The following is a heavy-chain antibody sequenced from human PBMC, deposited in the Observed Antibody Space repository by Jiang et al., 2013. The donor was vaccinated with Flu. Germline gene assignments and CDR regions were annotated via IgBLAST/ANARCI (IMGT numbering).Heavy chain of an antibody. CDR3: ARSALHLLYYFDY. CDR2: INHSGST. J-gene: IGHJ4*02. V-gene: IGHV4-34*01. D-gene: IGHD3-3*01. Sequence: LLKPSETLSLTCAVYGGSFSGYYWSWIRQPPGKGLEWIGEINHSGSTNYNPSLKSRVTISVDTSKNQFSLKLSSVTAADTAVYYCARSALHLLYYFDYWGQGTLVTVSS. CDR1: GGSFSGYY.